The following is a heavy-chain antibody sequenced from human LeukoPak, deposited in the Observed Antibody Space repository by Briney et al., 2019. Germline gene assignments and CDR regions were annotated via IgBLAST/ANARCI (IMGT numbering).Heavy chain of an antibody. CDR3: ARGLRTYYGSGSYLDY. D-gene: IGHD3-10*01. J-gene: IGHJ4*02. CDR2: IYISGST. CDR1: GGSISSHY. Sequence: SETLSLTCTVSGGSISSHYWSWIRQPAGKGLQWIGRIYISGSTNYNPSLKSRVTMSVDTSKNQLSLKLSSVTAADTAVYYCARGLRTYYGSGSYLDYWGQGTLVTVSS. V-gene: IGHV4-4*07.